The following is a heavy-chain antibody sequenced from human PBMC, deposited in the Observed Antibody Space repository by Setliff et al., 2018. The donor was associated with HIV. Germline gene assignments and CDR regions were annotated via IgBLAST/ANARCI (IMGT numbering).Heavy chain of an antibody. CDR2: LDSTGTS. CDR1: GDSITAYY. CDR3: ARDGARDGYNLDS. V-gene: IGHV4-4*07. D-gene: IGHD6-25*01. J-gene: IGHJ5*02. Sequence: SETLSLTCTVSGDSITAYYWTWIRQPPGKGLEWIGRLDSTGTSSYNPSLESRVTMSVDTSKNQFSLTLTPVTAADTAVYYCARDGARDGYNLDSWGQGTLVTVSS.